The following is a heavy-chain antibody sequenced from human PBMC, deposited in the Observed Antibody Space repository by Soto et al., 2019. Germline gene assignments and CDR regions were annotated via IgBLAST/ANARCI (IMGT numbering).Heavy chain of an antibody. CDR3: ARRGIAARPWWFDP. Sequence: PSETLSLTCTVSGGSISSYYWSWIRQPPGKGLEWIGYIYYSGSTNYNPSLKSRVTISVDTSKNQFSLKLSSVTAADTAVYYCARRGIAARPWWFDPWGQGTLVTVSS. J-gene: IGHJ5*02. V-gene: IGHV4-59*01. D-gene: IGHD6-6*01. CDR1: GGSISSYY. CDR2: IYYSGST.